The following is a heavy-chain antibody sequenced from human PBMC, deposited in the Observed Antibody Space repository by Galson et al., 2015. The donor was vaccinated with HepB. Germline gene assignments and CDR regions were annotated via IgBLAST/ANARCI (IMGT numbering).Heavy chain of an antibody. Sequence: SVTVSCKASGGTFSSYTISWVRQAPGQGLEWMGRIIPILGIANYAQKFQGRVTITADKSTSTAYMELSSQRSEDTAVYYCASLGWTTVTTFGMDVWGQGTTVTVSS. J-gene: IGHJ6*02. D-gene: IGHD4-17*01. V-gene: IGHV1-69*02. CDR3: ASLGWTTVTTFGMDV. CDR2: IIPILGIA. CDR1: GGTFSSYT.